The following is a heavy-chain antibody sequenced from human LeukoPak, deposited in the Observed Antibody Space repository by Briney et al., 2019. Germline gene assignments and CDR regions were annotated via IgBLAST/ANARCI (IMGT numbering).Heavy chain of an antibody. V-gene: IGHV4-39*07. CDR2: IYYSGST. J-gene: IGHJ5*02. CDR3: ARGQGATVPQVGKNWFDP. Sequence: SETLSLTCTVSGGSISSSSYYWGWIRQPPGKGLEWIGSIYYSGSTYYNPSLKSRVILSVDTSKNQFSLKLISVTVADTAIYYCARGQGATVPQVGKNWFDPWGQGTRVTVSS. D-gene: IGHD1-26*01. CDR1: GGSISSSSYY.